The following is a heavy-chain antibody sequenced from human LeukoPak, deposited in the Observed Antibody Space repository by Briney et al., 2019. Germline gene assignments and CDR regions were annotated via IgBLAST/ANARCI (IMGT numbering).Heavy chain of an antibody. Sequence: GSLRLSCAASGFTFSSYGMHWVRQAPGKGLEWVAVISYDGSNKYYADSVKGRFTISRDNSKNTLYLQMNSLRAEDTAVYYCAKSSGYGSGSCPDYWGQGTLVTVSS. J-gene: IGHJ4*02. D-gene: IGHD3-10*01. V-gene: IGHV3-30*18. CDR3: AKSSGYGSGSCPDY. CDR1: GFTFSSYG. CDR2: ISYDGSNK.